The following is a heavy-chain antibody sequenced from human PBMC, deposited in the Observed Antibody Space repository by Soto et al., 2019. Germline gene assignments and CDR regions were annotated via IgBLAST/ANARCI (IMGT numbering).Heavy chain of an antibody. J-gene: IGHJ3*02. CDR1: GGSISSGGYY. V-gene: IGHV4-31*03. D-gene: IGHD1-26*01. Sequence: TLSLTCTVSGGSISSGGYYWSWIRQHPGKGLEWIGYSYYSGGTYYNPSLKSRVTISVDTSKNQFSLKPSSVTAADTAVYYCAGARGGSAFDMLGKGTMVNVSS. CDR3: AGARGGSAFDM. CDR2: SYYSGGT.